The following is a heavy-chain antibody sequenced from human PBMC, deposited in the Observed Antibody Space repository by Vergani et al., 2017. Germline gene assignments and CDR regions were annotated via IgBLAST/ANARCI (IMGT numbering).Heavy chain of an antibody. J-gene: IGHJ4*02. CDR2: SSPSNGNT. CDR1: GYTFPSYG. V-gene: IGHV1-18*01. D-gene: IGHD1-14*01. Sequence: QVQLVQSGIEVKKPGASVTVSCKASGYTFPSYGVTWVRQAPGQGLEWMGWSSPSNGNTNYAQKIQGRATMTTDISSSAAYMELRSLKSDDTAIYYCARDRGAGYLDYWGQGTLVIVSS. CDR3: ARDRGAGYLDY.